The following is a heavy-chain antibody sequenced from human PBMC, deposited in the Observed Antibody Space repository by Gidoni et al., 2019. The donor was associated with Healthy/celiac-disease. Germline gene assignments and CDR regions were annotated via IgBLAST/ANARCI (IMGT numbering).Heavy chain of an antibody. V-gene: IGHV3-9*01. J-gene: IGHJ2*01. Sequence: EVQLVESGGGLVQPGRSLRLSCAASGFTFDDYAMHWVRQAPGKGLEWVSGISWNSGSIGYADSVKGRFTISRDNAKNSLYLQMNSLRAEDTALYYCAKVTPMKYSFDWYFDLWGRGTLVTVSS. CDR3: AKVTPMKYSFDWYFDL. CDR2: ISWNSGSI. CDR1: GFTFDDYA. D-gene: IGHD5-18*01.